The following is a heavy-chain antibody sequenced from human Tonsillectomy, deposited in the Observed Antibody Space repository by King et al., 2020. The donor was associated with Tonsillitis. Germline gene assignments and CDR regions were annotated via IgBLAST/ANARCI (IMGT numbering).Heavy chain of an antibody. Sequence: VQLVESGGALVQPGRSLRLSCVASGFSFDDYAMHWVRQPPGKGLEWVSGISWNSGTLGYVASVKGRFTISRDNAKNSLYLQMNDLRAEDTALYYCAKASGAYYYYYYIDVWGKGTTVTVSS. J-gene: IGHJ6*03. CDR2: ISWNSGTL. CDR3: AKASGAYYYYYYIDV. D-gene: IGHD3-10*01. CDR1: GFSFDDYA. V-gene: IGHV3-9*01.